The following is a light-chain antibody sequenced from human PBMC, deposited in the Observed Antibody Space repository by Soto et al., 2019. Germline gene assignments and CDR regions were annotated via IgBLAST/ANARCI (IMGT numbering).Light chain of an antibody. CDR3: QQSYSTPPT. V-gene: IGKV1-39*01. Sequence: DIQMTQSPSTLSASVGDRVTITCRANQSINIWLAWYQQKAGKASKLLIYDASTLQSGVPSRFSGSGSGTDFTLTISSLQPEDFATYYCQQSYSTPPTFGQGTKVDIK. CDR2: DAS. CDR1: QSINIW. J-gene: IGKJ1*01.